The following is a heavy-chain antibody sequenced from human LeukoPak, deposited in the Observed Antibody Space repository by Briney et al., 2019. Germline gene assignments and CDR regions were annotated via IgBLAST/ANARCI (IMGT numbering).Heavy chain of an antibody. CDR1: GYSFTSYW. D-gene: IGHD5-24*01. CDR2: IFPGDSAS. CDR3: ARMRDAYPDY. V-gene: IGHV5-51*01. Sequence: GESLKISCKGSGYSFTSYWIGWVRQMPGKGLEWMGIIFPGDSASRYSPSFQGQVTISADKSINTAYLQWSSLKASDTAMYLCARMRDAYPDYWGQGTLLTVSS. J-gene: IGHJ4*02.